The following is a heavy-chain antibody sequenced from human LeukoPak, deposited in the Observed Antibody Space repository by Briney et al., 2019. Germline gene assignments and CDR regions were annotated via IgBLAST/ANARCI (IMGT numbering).Heavy chain of an antibody. Sequence: GGSLRLSCAASGFTVSSNYMSWVRQAPGKGLEWVSVIYSGGSTYYADSVKGRFTISRDNSKNTLYLQMNSLRAEDTAVYYCARSKGYSSGWYVGDYFDYWGQGTLVTVSS. CDR2: IYSGGST. CDR3: ARSKGYSSGWYVGDYFDY. V-gene: IGHV3-53*01. CDR1: GFTVSSNY. J-gene: IGHJ4*02. D-gene: IGHD6-19*01.